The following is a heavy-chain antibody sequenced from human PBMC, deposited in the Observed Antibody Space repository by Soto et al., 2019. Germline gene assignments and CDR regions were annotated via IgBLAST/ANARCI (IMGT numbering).Heavy chain of an antibody. J-gene: IGHJ5*02. CDR3: ARVEAATSYNWFDP. V-gene: IGHV4-31*11. D-gene: IGHD2-15*01. Sequence: TLSLTCGVSGVSISSGGYYWSWIRQHPGKGLEWIGYIYYSGSTDYNPSLKSRVTISVDTSKNQFSLKLTSVTAADTAVYYCARVEAATSYNWFDPWGQGTLVTVYS. CDR2: IYYSGST. CDR1: GVSISSGGYY.